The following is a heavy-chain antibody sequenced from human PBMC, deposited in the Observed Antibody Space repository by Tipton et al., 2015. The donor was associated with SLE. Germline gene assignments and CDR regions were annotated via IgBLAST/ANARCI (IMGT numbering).Heavy chain of an antibody. V-gene: IGHV4-30-2*01. D-gene: IGHD6-19*01. Sequence: TLSLTCAVSGGSISSGGYSWSWIRQPPGKGLEWIGYIYHSGSTYYNPSLKSRVTISVDRSKNQFSLKLSSVTAADTAVYYCARPVSVAGNWYLDLWGRGTLVTVSS. CDR2: IYHSGST. CDR3: ARPVSVAGNWYLDL. CDR1: GGSISSGGYS. J-gene: IGHJ2*01.